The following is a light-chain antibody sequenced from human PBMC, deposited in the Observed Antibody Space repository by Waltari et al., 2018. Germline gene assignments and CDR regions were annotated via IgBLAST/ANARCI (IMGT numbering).Light chain of an antibody. CDR3: ISYTSSSFVV. Sequence: QSALTQPASVSGSPGQSITISCTGTSSDVGGYNYVSWYQQHPGKAPKFMFYDVSNRPSGVSNRFSGSMAGNSASLTISGLQAEDDADYYFISYTSSSFVVFGGGTKLTVL. CDR2: DVS. CDR1: SSDVGGYNY. J-gene: IGLJ2*01. V-gene: IGLV2-14*03.